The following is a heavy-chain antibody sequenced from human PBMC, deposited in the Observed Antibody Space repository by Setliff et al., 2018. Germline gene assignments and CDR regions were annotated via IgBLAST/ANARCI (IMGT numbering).Heavy chain of an antibody. J-gene: IGHJ6*03. Sequence: PGGSLRLSCAASGFTFTNYAMTWVRQAPGKGLQWVSAISGSGGSTYYADSVKGRFTISRDNSKSTLYLQMSSLRSEDTAVYYCARGKAPALYYYMDVWGKGTTVTVSS. D-gene: IGHD3-16*02. V-gene: IGHV3-23*01. CDR1: GFTFTNYA. CDR3: ARGKAPALYYYMDV. CDR2: ISGSGGST.